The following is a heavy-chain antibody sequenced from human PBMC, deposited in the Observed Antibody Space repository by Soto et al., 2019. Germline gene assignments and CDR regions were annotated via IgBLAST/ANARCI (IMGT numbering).Heavy chain of an antibody. V-gene: IGHV1-69*12. CDR2: IVPIVDTS. CDR3: VRVLALPGYPVN. J-gene: IGHJ1*01. CDR1: GGTFSSYA. Sequence: QVQLVQSGAEVRQPASSVKVSCKTSGGTFSSYAISWVRQAPGQGLEWMGEIVPIVDTSTYAQKCQGRATISAGESTRTVDMELSSLRSDDTAVYHCVRVLALPGYPVNWGQATLVTVSS. D-gene: IGHD5-12*01.